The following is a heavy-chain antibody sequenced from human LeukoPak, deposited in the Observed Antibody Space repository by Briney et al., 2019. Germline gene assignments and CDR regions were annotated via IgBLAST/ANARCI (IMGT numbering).Heavy chain of an antibody. J-gene: IGHJ4*02. CDR3: AREYGGRIDY. V-gene: IGHV3-9*01. Sequence: PGGSLRLSCAASGFSFDDYAMHWVRQAPGKGLEWVSGISWNSGNIGYADSVKGRFTISRDNAKNSLYLQMNSLRAEDTAVYYCAREYGGRIDYWGQGTLVTVSS. CDR2: ISWNSGNI. CDR1: GFSFDDYA. D-gene: IGHD4-23*01.